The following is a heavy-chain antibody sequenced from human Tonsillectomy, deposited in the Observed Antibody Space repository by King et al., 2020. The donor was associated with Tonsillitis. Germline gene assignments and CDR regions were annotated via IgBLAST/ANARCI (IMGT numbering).Heavy chain of an antibody. CDR1: GFTFSSYS. Sequence: QLVQSGGGLVKPGGSLRLSCAASGFTFSSYSMNWVRQAPGKGLEWVSSISSSSSYIYYPDSVKGRFTISRDNAKNSLYLQMNSLRAEDTAVYYCARDRDYYESSGYSPTIDYWGQGTLVTVSS. CDR2: ISSSSSYI. CDR3: ARDRDYYESSGYSPTIDY. V-gene: IGHV3-21*01. J-gene: IGHJ4*02. D-gene: IGHD3-22*01.